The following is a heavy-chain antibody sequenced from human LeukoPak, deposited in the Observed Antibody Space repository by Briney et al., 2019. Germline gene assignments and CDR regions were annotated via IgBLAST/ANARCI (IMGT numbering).Heavy chain of an antibody. V-gene: IGHV3-11*04. Sequence: GGSRRLSCAASGFIFSDYYMGWIRQAPGKGLEWISYISNRNSIIYYADSVKGRFTISRDNAKNSLYLQMNSLRAEDTAVYYCARGQLTGDDELFDYWGQGTLVTVSS. CDR3: ARGQLTGDDELFDY. CDR2: ISNRNSII. CDR1: GFIFSDYY. D-gene: IGHD7-27*01. J-gene: IGHJ4*02.